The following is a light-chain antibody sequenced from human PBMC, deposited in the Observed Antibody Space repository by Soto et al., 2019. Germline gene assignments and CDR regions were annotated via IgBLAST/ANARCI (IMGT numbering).Light chain of an antibody. V-gene: IGKV3-11*01. CDR2: DAS. J-gene: IGKJ5*01. Sequence: ENVLTQSPGTLSLSPGERATLSCRASRSVSASLAWYQLTPGQAPRLLIYDASNRATDIPARFSGSGSGTDFTLTISSLEPEDFAVYYCQHRTIWPPAISFGQGTRL. CDR1: RSVSAS. CDR3: QHRTIWPPAIS.